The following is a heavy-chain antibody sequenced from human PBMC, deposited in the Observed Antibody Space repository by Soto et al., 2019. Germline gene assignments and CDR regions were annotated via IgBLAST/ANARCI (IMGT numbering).Heavy chain of an antibody. Sequence: GESLKISCKGSGYSFTSYWISWVRQMPGKGLEWMGRIDPSDSYTNYSPSFQGHVTISADKSISTAYLQWSSLKASDTAMYYCVLGYYDSSGYLWFDYWGQGTLVTVSS. D-gene: IGHD3-22*01. J-gene: IGHJ4*02. V-gene: IGHV5-10-1*01. CDR2: IDPSDSYT. CDR3: VLGYYDSSGYLWFDY. CDR1: GYSFTSYW.